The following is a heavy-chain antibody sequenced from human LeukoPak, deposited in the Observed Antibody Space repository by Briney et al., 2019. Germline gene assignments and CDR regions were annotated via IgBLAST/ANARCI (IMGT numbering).Heavy chain of an antibody. Sequence: SETLSLTCTVSGGSISSRPYCWGWIRQPPGKGLEWLGSFYYSGSTSYRSSLKSRLSISVDTSKNQISLKLSSVTAADTAVYYCAAVGVGEWFITYWGQGSLVTVSS. V-gene: IGHV4-39*07. D-gene: IGHD3-16*01. CDR3: AAVGVGEWFITY. CDR2: FYYSGST. CDR1: GGSISSRPYC. J-gene: IGHJ4*02.